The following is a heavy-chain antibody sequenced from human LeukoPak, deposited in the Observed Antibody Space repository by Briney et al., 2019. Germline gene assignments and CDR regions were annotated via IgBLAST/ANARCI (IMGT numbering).Heavy chain of an antibody. D-gene: IGHD3-3*02. CDR3: AKEGAASWDVDV. V-gene: IGHV3-30*02. CDR2: IRPDGHNK. Sequence: PGGSLRLSCAAFGFIFIGYGMHWVRQAPGKGPEWVAFIRPDGHNKYYADSVKGRFMISRDNSKNTVDLQMNSLRGDDTAMYYCAKEGAASWDVDVWGKGTTVTASS. J-gene: IGHJ6*04. CDR1: GFIFIGYG.